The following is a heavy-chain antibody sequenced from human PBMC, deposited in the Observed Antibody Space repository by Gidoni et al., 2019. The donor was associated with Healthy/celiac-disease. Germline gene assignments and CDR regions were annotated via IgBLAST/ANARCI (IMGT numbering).Heavy chain of an antibody. CDR3: ARDGTIMITFGGVIDRQGYYGMDV. D-gene: IGHD3-16*02. J-gene: IGHJ6*02. Sequence: QVQLVQSGAEVKKPGASVKVSCKASGYTFTSSGISGVRQAPAQGLEWMGWIRAYNGNTNYAQKLEGRVTMTTDTSTSTAYMELRSLRSDDTAVYYCARDGTIMITFGGVIDRQGYYGMDVWGQGTTVTVSS. V-gene: IGHV1-18*01. CDR1: GYTFTSSG. CDR2: IRAYNGNT.